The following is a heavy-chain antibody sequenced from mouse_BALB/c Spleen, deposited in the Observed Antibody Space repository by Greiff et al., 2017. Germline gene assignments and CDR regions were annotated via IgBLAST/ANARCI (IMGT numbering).Heavy chain of an antibody. J-gene: IGHJ2*01. CDR3: ARDNYGTDYFDY. V-gene: IGHV3-2*02. CDR1: GYSITSDYA. Sequence: EVLLQESGPGLVKPSQSLSLTCTVTGYSITSDYAWNWIRQFPGNKLEWMGYISYSGSTSYNPSLKSRISITRDTSKNQFFLQLNSVTTEDTATYYCARDNYGTDYFDYWGQGTTLTVSS. D-gene: IGHD1-1*01. CDR2: ISYSGST.